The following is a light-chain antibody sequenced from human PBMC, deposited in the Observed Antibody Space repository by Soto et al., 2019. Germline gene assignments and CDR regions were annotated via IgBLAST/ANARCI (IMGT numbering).Light chain of an antibody. CDR2: DAS. CDR3: QQYDDLPIT. Sequence: DIQMTQSPSSLSASVGDRVTITCQASQDISDYLNWYQQKPGKAPRLLIFDASTLEAGVPSRFSGSRSGTDFTFTISSLQTEDFATYSCQQYDDLPITFGQGTRLEIK. J-gene: IGKJ5*01. V-gene: IGKV1-33*01. CDR1: QDISDY.